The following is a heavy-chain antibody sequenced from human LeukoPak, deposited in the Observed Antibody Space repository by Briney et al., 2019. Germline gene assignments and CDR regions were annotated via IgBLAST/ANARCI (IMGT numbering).Heavy chain of an antibody. J-gene: IGHJ4*02. D-gene: IGHD3-16*01. CDR2: ISGSGGST. Sequence: GGSLRLSCAASGFNFNTYWMSWVRQAPGKGLEWVSAISGSGGSTYYADSVKGRFTISRDNSKNTLYLQMNSLRAEDTAVYYCAPRGGSGYFDYWGQGTLVTVSS. CDR1: GFNFNTYW. V-gene: IGHV3-23*01. CDR3: APRGGSGYFDY.